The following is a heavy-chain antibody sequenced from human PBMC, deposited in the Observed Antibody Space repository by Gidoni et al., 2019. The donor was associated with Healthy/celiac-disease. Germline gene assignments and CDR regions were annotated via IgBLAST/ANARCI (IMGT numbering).Heavy chain of an antibody. V-gene: IGHV4-61*01. CDR2: IYYSGST. CDR3: ARAIGGYCSGGSCYGSWFDP. D-gene: IGHD2-15*01. CDR1: DGSVSSGSYY. Sequence: QVQLQESGPGLVKPSETLSLTCPVSDGSVSSGSYYRSWIRQPPGKGPEWIGYIYYSGSTNYNPSLKSRVTISVDTSKNQFSLKLSSVTAADTAVYYCARAIGGYCSGGSCYGSWFDPWGQGTLVTVSS. J-gene: IGHJ5*02.